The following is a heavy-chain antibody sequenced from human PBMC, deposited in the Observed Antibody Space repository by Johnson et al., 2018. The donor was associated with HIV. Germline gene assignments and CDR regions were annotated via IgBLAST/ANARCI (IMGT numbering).Heavy chain of an antibody. CDR2: IWYDGSNK. CDR1: GFTFSSYG. Sequence: QMQLVESGGGVVQPGRSLRLSCAASGFTFSSYGMHWVRQAPGKGLEWVAVIWYDGSNKYYADSVKGRFTISRDNSKNSLYMQMNSLRAEDTALYYCARCVGGAGDDAFDIWGQGTMVTVSS. J-gene: IGHJ3*02. V-gene: IGHV3-33*01. CDR3: ARCVGGAGDDAFDI. D-gene: IGHD6-19*01.